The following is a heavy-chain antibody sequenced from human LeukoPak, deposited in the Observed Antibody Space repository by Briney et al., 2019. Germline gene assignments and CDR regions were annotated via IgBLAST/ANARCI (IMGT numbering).Heavy chain of an antibody. J-gene: IGHJ3*02. V-gene: IGHV3-64*01. CDR2: ISSNGGRT. Sequence: PGGPLSLSCAASGFPFSSYAFHWVRQALGKGLEYVSAISSNGGRTYYANSVKGRFTISRDNSKNTLYLQMGRLRAEDMAVYYCARDFLVGATAFDIWGQGTMVTVSS. CDR1: GFPFSSYA. D-gene: IGHD1-26*01. CDR3: ARDFLVGATAFDI.